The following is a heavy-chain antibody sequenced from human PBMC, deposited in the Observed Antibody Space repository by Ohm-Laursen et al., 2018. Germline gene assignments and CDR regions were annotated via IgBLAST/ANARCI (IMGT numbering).Heavy chain of an antibody. V-gene: IGHV3-23*01. CDR3: ARGSIRFLEWLSNFDY. D-gene: IGHD3-3*01. J-gene: IGHJ4*02. Sequence: GSLRLSCSASGFRFNNYAMNWVRRAPGKGLEWVSAISEDGRSTFYANAVKGRFTISRDNSKNTMFLQMNSLRVEDTALYFCARGSIRFLEWLSNFDYWGQGTLVTVSS. CDR2: ISEDGRST. CDR1: GFRFNNYA.